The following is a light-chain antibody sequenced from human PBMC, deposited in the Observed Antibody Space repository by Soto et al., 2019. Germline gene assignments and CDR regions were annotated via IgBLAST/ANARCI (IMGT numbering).Light chain of an antibody. J-gene: IGLJ2*01. CDR1: SSNIGSNT. Sequence: QSVVTQPPSASGTPGQRVTISCSGSSSNIGSNTVNWYQHLPGTAPKLLIYSNNQRPSGVPDRLSGYKSGTSASLAISGLQSEDEADYYCAAWDDRLNGVIFGGETKLTVL. V-gene: IGLV1-44*01. CDR2: SNN. CDR3: AAWDDRLNGVI.